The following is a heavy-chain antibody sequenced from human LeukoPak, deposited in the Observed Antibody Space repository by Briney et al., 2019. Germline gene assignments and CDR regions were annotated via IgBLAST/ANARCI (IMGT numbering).Heavy chain of an antibody. Sequence: SETLSLTCIVSGYSISSGYYWGWIRQPPGKGLEWIGSIYHSGSTYYNPSLKSRVTISVDTSKNQFSLKLSSVTAADTAVYYCARGPPPDFDYWGRGTLVTVSS. J-gene: IGHJ4*02. CDR2: IYHSGST. V-gene: IGHV4-38-2*02. CDR3: ARGPPPDFDY. CDR1: GYSISSGYY.